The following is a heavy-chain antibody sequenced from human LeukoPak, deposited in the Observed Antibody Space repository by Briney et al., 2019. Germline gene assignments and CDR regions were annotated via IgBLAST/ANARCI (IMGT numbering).Heavy chain of an antibody. Sequence: GGSLRLSCAASGFTFSSYEMNWVRQAPGKGLEWVSYISSSGSTIYYADSVKGRFTISRDNAKNSLYLQMNSLRAEDTAVYYCARDHLSLRIFGVVTYNWFDPWGQGTLVTVSS. CDR1: GFTFSSYE. J-gene: IGHJ5*02. CDR2: ISSSGSTI. CDR3: ARDHLSLRIFGVVTYNWFDP. V-gene: IGHV3-48*03. D-gene: IGHD3-3*01.